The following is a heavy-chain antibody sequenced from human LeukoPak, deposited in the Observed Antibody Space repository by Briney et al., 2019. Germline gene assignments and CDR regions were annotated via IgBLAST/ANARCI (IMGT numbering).Heavy chain of an antibody. J-gene: IGHJ3*02. CDR2: IGVAGDT. CDR1: GITVSRYD. D-gene: IGHD3-10*01. CDR3: ARASLHYPDAFDI. V-gene: IGHV3-13*01. Sequence: GGSLRLSCAASGITVSRYDMHWVRQAPGKGLEWVSGIGVAGDTYYPGSVKGRFIISRENVKNSLSLQMNSLRVGDTAVYYCARASLHYPDAFDIWGQGTLVTVSS.